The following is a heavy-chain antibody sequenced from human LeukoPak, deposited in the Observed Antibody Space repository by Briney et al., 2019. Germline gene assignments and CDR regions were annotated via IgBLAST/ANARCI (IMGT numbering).Heavy chain of an antibody. Sequence: ASVKVSCKASGYTLTSYYMHWVRQAPGQGLEWMGIIKPSGGSTTYAQKFQDRVTLTRDTSTSTVYMELSRLRSDDTAVYYCASPSNAGGLDFYYGMDVWGQGTTVTVSS. V-gene: IGHV1-46*01. J-gene: IGHJ6*02. CDR2: IKPSGGST. CDR1: GYTLTSYY. D-gene: IGHD2-15*01. CDR3: ASPSNAGGLDFYYGMDV.